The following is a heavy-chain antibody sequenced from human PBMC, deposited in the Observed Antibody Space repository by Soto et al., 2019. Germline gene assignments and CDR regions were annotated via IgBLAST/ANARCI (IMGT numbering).Heavy chain of an antibody. D-gene: IGHD3-10*02. CDR3: AIVRVADSPLDH. CDR2: ISHDGSDI. V-gene: IGHV3-30*03. J-gene: IGHJ4*02. Sequence: QVQLVESGGGVVQPGRSLRLSCVGSGFIFSNYGMHWVRQAPGKGLEWVAFISHDGSDILYADSVKGRFTISRDNSKSILFLHMNSPTAEDTAIYFCAIVRVADSPLDHWGQGTLVTVSS. CDR1: GFIFSNYG.